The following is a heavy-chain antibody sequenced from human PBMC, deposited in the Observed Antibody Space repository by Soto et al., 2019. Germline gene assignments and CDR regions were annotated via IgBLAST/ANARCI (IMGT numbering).Heavy chain of an antibody. D-gene: IGHD5-18*01. CDR2: IRSKAYGGTT. Sequence: PGGSLRLSCTASGFTFGDYAMSWFRQAPGKGLEWVGFIRSKAYGGTTEYAASVKGRFTISRDDSKSISYLQMNSLKTEDTAVYYCTRRDGYSISFDYWGQGTLVTVSS. CDR3: TRRDGYSISFDY. J-gene: IGHJ4*02. CDR1: GFTFGDYA. V-gene: IGHV3-49*03.